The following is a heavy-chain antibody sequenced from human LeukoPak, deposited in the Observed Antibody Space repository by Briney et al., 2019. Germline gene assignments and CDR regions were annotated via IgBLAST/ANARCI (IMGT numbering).Heavy chain of an antibody. D-gene: IGHD3-22*01. V-gene: IGHV4-4*07. CDR1: GGSISSYY. J-gene: IGHJ4*02. Sequence: PSETLSLTCTVSGGSISSYYWSWIRQPAGKGLEWIGRIYTSGSTNYNPSLKSRVTMSVDTSKNQFSLKLSSVTAADTAVYYCAKGLKYYYDSSPSPGMYWGPGTLVTVSS. CDR3: AKGLKYYYDSSPSPGMY. CDR2: IYTSGST.